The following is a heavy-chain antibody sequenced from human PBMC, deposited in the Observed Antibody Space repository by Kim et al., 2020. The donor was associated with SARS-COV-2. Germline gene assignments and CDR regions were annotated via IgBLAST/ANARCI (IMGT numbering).Heavy chain of an antibody. J-gene: IGHJ4*02. Sequence: SVKVSCKASGGTFSSYAISWVRQAPGQGLEWMGGIIPIFGTANYAQKFQGRVTITADESTSTAYMELSSLRSEDTAVYYCASIPYGSGSHPLDYWGQGTLVTVSS. CDR3: ASIPYGSGSHPLDY. CDR1: GGTFSSYA. CDR2: IIPIFGTA. D-gene: IGHD3-10*01. V-gene: IGHV1-69*13.